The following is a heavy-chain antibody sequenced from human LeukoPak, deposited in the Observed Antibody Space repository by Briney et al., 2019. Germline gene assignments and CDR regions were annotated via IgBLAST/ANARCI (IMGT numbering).Heavy chain of an antibody. CDR3: ARGAAVPGLYSSLGYYFDY. J-gene: IGHJ4*02. V-gene: IGHV3-30-3*01. D-gene: IGHD6-19*01. Sequence: GGSLRLSCAASGFTFSSYAMHWVRQAPGKGLEWVAVISYDGSNKYYADSVKGRFTISRDNSKNTLYLQMNSLRAEDTAVYYCARGAAVPGLYSSLGYYFDYWGQGTLVTVSS. CDR2: ISYDGSNK. CDR1: GFTFSSYA.